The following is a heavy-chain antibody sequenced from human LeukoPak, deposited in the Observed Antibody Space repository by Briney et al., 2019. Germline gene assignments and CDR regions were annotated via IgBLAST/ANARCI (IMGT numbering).Heavy chain of an antibody. J-gene: IGHJ4*02. CDR1: GYTFTGYY. CDR3: ARGGYSSSWYPPTY. CDR2: INPNSGGT. V-gene: IGHV1-2*02. D-gene: IGHD6-13*01. Sequence: ASVKVSCKASGYTFTGYYMHWVRQVPGQGLEWMGWINPNSGGTNYAQKFQGRVTMTRDTPISTAYMELSRLRSDDTAVYYCARGGYSSSWYPPTYWGQGTLVTVSS.